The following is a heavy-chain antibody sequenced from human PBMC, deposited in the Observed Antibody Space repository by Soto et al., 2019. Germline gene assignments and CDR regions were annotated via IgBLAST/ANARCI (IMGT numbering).Heavy chain of an antibody. CDR2: IVPIFETL. CDR3: VVMRNVAVSNPMSFDY. CDR1: GATFSGYA. Sequence: QVQLVQSGAEVKKPGSSVKVSCKASGATFSGYAINWVRQAPGQGLEWLGRIVPIFETLNYAERFQGRVAITAVDSTTTVSMELTHLTNEDPAVYYRVVMRNVAVSNPMSFDYWGQATQVTVSS. V-gene: IGHV1-69*18. D-gene: IGHD6-19*01. J-gene: IGHJ4*02.